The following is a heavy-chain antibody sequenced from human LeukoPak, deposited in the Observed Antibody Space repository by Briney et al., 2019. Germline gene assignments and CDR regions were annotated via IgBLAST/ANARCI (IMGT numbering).Heavy chain of an antibody. CDR2: IYHSGST. Sequence: SETLSLTCTVSGYSISSGYFWGWIRQPPGKGLEWIQNIYHSGSTYYNPSLKSRVTISVDTSKNQFSLKLSSVTAADTAVYYCARSPMVRGVGGYCFDYWGQGTLVTVSS. CDR1: GYSISSGYF. D-gene: IGHD3-10*01. V-gene: IGHV4-38-2*02. J-gene: IGHJ4*02. CDR3: ARSPMVRGVGGYCFDY.